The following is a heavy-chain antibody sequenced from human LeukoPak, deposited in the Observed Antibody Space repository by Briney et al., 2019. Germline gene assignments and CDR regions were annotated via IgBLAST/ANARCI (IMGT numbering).Heavy chain of an antibody. J-gene: IGHJ4*02. V-gene: IGHV4-39*01. CDR2: IYYSGST. CDR1: GGSISSSSYY. D-gene: IGHD4-17*01. CDR3: ARHVPSVTTMTTYLDY. Sequence: PSETLSLTCTVSGGSISSSSYYWGWIRQPPGKGLEWIGSIYYSGSTYYNPSLKSRVTRSVDTSKDQFSLKLSSVTAADTAVYYCARHVPSVTTMTTYLDYWGQGTLVTVSS.